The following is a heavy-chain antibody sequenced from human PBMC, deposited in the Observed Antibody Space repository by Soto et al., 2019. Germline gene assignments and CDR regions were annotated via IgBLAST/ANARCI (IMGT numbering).Heavy chain of an antibody. D-gene: IGHD6-6*01. CDR3: ARVPVGSSVGYYGMDV. CDR1: GDSVSSNSAA. J-gene: IGHJ6*02. CDR2: TYYRSKWYN. Sequence: SQTLSLTCAISGDSVSSNSAAWNWIRQSPSRGHEWLGRTYYRSKWYNDYAVSVKSRITINPDTSKNQFSLQLNSVTPEDTAVYYCARVPVGSSVGYYGMDVWGQGTTVTVSS. V-gene: IGHV6-1*01.